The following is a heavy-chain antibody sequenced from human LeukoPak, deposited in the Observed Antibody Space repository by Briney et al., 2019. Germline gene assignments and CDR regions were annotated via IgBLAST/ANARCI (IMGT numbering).Heavy chain of an antibody. V-gene: IGHV4-31*03. CDR3: ARSEYCSGGSCYIFDY. D-gene: IGHD2-15*01. CDR1: GGSISSGGYY. CDR2: IYYSGST. Sequence: SETLSLTCTVSGGSISSGGYYWSWIRQHPGKGLEWIGYIYYSGSTYYNPSLKSRVTISVDTSKNQFSLKLSSVTAADTAVYYCARSEYCSGGSCYIFDYWGQGTLVTVSS. J-gene: IGHJ4*02.